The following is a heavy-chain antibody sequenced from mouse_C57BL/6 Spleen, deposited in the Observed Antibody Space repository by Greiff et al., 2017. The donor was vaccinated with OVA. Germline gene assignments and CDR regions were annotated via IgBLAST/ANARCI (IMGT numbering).Heavy chain of an antibody. CDR2: ISSGSSTI. D-gene: IGHD2-14*01. Sequence: DVHLVESGGGLVKPGGSLKLSCAASGFTFSDYGMHWVRQAPEKGLEWVAYISSGSSTIYYADTVKGRFTISRDNAKNTLFLQMTSLRSEDTAMYYCARNYRDYAMDYWGQGTSVTVSS. CDR3: ARNYRDYAMDY. V-gene: IGHV5-17*01. CDR1: GFTFSDYG. J-gene: IGHJ4*01.